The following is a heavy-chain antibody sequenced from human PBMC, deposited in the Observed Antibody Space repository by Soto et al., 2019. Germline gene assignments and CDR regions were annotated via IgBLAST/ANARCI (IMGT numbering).Heavy chain of an antibody. J-gene: IGHJ4*02. Sequence: GGSLRLSCAASGFTFSSYGMHWVRQAPGKGLEWVAVIWYDGSNKYYADSVKGRFTISRDNSKNTLYLQMNSLRAEDTAVYYCARDLEDIVVVPAAKGPFDYWGQGTLVTVSS. D-gene: IGHD2-2*01. CDR1: GFTFSSYG. V-gene: IGHV3-33*01. CDR3: ARDLEDIVVVPAAKGPFDY. CDR2: IWYDGSNK.